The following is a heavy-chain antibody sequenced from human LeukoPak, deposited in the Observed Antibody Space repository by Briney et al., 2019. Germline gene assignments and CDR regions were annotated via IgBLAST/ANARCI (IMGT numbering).Heavy chain of an antibody. Sequence: GASVKVSCKASGYTFTSYGISWVRQAPGQGLEWRGWISAYNGNTNYAQKLQGRVTMTTDTSTGTAYMELRSLRSDDTAVYYCARDVADMVRGARLYYYYYMDVWGKGTTVTVSS. D-gene: IGHD3-10*01. CDR2: ISAYNGNT. J-gene: IGHJ6*03. CDR1: GYTFTSYG. V-gene: IGHV1-18*01. CDR3: ARDVADMVRGARLYYYYYMDV.